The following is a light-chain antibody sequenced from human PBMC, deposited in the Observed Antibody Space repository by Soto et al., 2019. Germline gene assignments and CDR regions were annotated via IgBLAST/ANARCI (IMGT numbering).Light chain of an antibody. CDR3: QQSYSTPPFT. J-gene: IGKJ3*01. Sequence: EIILTQSLDTLSLSPWERATLSCRASQTVSSNYLAWCQQRPGQAPRLLIYGASTRAAGIPDRFSGSGSGTDFTLTISSLQPEDFATYYCQQSYSTPPFTFGPGTKVDIK. CDR2: GAS. V-gene: IGKV3-20*01. CDR1: QTVSSNY.